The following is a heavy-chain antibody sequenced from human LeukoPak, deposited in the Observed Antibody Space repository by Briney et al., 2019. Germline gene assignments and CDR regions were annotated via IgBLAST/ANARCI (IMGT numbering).Heavy chain of an antibody. Sequence: GGPLRLSCAASGFTFNDYYMSWIRQAPGKGLEWLSYINIGGTNTHYADSVKGRFTISRDNAKKSLYLEMNNLRAEDTAVYCCATDGAGFDTWGQGVLVTVSS. J-gene: IGHJ5*02. CDR3: ATDGAGFDT. V-gene: IGHV3-11*01. CDR2: INIGGTNT. CDR1: GFTFNDYY.